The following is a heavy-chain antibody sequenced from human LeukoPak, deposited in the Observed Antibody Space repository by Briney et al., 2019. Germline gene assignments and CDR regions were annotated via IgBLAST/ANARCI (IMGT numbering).Heavy chain of an antibody. V-gene: IGHV4-30-4*01. CDR1: GGSISSGDYY. CDR2: IYYSGST. J-gene: IGHJ5*02. Sequence: SETLSLTCTVSGGSISSGDYYWGWMRQPPGKGLEWIGYIYYSGSTYYNPSLKSRVTISVDTSKNQFSLKLSSVTAADTAVYYCAREKRQYGNWFDPWGQGTLVTVSS. D-gene: IGHD2-2*01. CDR3: AREKRQYGNWFDP.